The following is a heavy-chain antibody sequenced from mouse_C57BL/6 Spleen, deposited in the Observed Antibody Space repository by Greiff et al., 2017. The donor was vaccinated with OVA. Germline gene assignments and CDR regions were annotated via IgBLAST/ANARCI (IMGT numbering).Heavy chain of an antibody. V-gene: IGHV1-72*01. Sequence: QVHVKQPGAELVKPGASVKLSCKASGYTFTSYWMHWVKQRPGRGLEWIGRIDPNSGGTKYNEKFKSKATLTVDKPSSTAYMQLSSLTSEDSAVYYCARGFTTVVDAWFAYWGQGTLVTVSA. J-gene: IGHJ3*01. CDR3: ARGFTTVVDAWFAY. CDR2: IDPNSGGT. D-gene: IGHD1-1*01. CDR1: GYTFTSYW.